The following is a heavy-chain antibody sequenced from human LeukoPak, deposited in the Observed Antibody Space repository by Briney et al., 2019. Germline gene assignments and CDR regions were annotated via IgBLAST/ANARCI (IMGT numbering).Heavy chain of an antibody. J-gene: IGHJ4*02. CDR1: GYTFTSHG. D-gene: IGHD2-15*01. V-gene: IGHV1-18*01. CDR3: ARSSFCSGGTCYSSLDY. Sequence: ASVKVSCKASGYTFTSHGISWVRQAPGQGLEWMGWISTYNANTNYAQKLQGRVTMTTDTSTSTAYMELRSLRSDDTAIYYCARSSFCSGGTCYSSLDYWRQGTLVTVSS. CDR2: ISTYNANT.